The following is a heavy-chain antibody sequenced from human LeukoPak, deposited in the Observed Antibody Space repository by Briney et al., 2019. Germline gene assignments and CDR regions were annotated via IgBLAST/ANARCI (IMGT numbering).Heavy chain of an antibody. CDR2: IYPSDSDT. CDR3: ARQSLSLDTGFDY. V-gene: IGHV5-51*01. J-gene: IGHJ4*02. Sequence: SGESLQISCKGSGYSFTSYWIGWVRPMPGKGLEWMGIIYPSDSDTGYSPSFQGQVTISADKSISTAYLQWSSLKASDTAMYYCARQSLSLDTGFDYWGQGTLVTVSS. CDR1: GYSFTSYW.